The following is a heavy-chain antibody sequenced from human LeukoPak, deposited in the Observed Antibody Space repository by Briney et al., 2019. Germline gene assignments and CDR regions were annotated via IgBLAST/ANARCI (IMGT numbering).Heavy chain of an antibody. CDR3: ATSGIAVAGTDDAFDI. Sequence: GGSLNLPFPASGFTVGSNYWTWFGRPPGKGLEGSSFIYSGGSTYYADSVKGRFTISRDNSKNTLYLQMNSLRAEDTAVYYCATSGIAVAGTDDAFDIWGQGTMVTVSS. CDR1: GFTVGSNY. CDR2: IYSGGST. J-gene: IGHJ3*02. D-gene: IGHD6-19*01. V-gene: IGHV3-66*01.